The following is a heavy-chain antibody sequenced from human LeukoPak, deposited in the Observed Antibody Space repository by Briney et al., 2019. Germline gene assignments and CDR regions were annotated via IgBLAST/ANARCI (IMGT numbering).Heavy chain of an antibody. CDR2: ISGSGSST. J-gene: IGHJ4*02. Sequence: RRSLTLSCAASGFTFSNNAMSWVRLAPGKGLDWDSVISGSGSSTYYADSVKGRFAISRDNSKHTLYLQMNSLRAEDTAVYYCAKRVEYSSSWYYFDYWGQGTLVTVSA. CDR1: GFTFSNNA. CDR3: AKRVEYSSSWYYFDY. D-gene: IGHD6-13*01. V-gene: IGHV3-23*01.